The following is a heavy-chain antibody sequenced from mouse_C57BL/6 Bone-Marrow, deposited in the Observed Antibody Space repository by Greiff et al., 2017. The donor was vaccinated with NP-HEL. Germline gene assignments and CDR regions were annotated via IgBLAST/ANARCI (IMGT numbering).Heavy chain of an antibody. D-gene: IGHD2-2*01. V-gene: IGHV5-12*01. CDR2: ISNGGGST. J-gene: IGHJ4*01. CDR3: ARRLIDYYAMDY. CDR1: GFTFSDYY. Sequence: DVQLVESGGGLVQPGGSLKLSCAASGFTFSDYYMYWVRQTPEKRLEWVAYISNGGGSTYYPDTVKGRFTISRDNAKNTLYLQMSRLKSEDTAMYYCARRLIDYYAMDYWGQGTSVTVSS.